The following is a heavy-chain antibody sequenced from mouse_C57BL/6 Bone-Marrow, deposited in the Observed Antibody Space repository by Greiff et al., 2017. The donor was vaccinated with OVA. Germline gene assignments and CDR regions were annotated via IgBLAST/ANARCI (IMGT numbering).Heavy chain of an antibody. V-gene: IGHV5-12*01. J-gene: IGHJ4*01. CDR2: ISNGGGST. Sequence: EVKLVESGGGLVQPGGSLKLSCAASGFTFSDYYMYWVRQTPEKRLEWVAYISNGGGSTYYPDTVKGRFTISRDNATNTLYLQRSRLKSEDTAMYYCARKCGAMDYWGQGTSVTVSS. CDR3: ARKCGAMDY. CDR1: GFTFSDYY.